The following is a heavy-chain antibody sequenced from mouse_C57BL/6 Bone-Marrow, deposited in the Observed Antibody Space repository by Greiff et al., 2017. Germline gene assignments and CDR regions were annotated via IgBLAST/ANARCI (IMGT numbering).Heavy chain of an antibody. J-gene: IGHJ4*01. V-gene: IGHV3-8*01. Sequence: EVQLQQSGPGLAKPSQTLSLTCSVTGYSIPSDYWNWIRKFPGNKLEYMGYISYSGSTYYNPSLKSRISITRDTSKNQYYLQLNSVTTEDTATYYCARLRYSNYGMDYWGQGTSVTVSS. CDR3: ARLRYSNYGMDY. CDR2: ISYSGST. CDR1: GYSIPSDY. D-gene: IGHD2-5*01.